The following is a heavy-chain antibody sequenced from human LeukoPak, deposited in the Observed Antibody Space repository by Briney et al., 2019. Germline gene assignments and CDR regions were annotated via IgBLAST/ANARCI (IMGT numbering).Heavy chain of an antibody. Sequence: SETLSLPCTVSGRPISSYYWRWIRQPPGKGLEWIGYIYYSGSTNYNPSLKSRVTISVDTSKNQFSLKLSSVTAADTAVYYCARERQQLLRPWPSYIWFDPWGQGTLVTVSS. CDR3: ARERQQLLRPWPSYIWFDP. V-gene: IGHV4-59*08. CDR2: IYYSGST. D-gene: IGHD5-18*01. CDR1: GRPISSYY. J-gene: IGHJ5*02.